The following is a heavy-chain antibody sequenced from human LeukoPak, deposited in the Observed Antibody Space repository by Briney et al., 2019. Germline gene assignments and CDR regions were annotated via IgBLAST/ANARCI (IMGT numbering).Heavy chain of an antibody. CDR1: GFTFSSYT. Sequence: GGSLRLSCSASGFTFSSYTMHWVRQAPGKGLEYVSFISSSSGPIYYADSVKGRFTISRDNAKNSLYLQMSSLRDEDTAVYYCVKGKYSGVWYFDDWGQGTLVTVSS. V-gene: IGHV3-48*02. CDR2: ISSSSGPI. D-gene: IGHD6-19*01. CDR3: VKGKYSGVWYFDD. J-gene: IGHJ4*02.